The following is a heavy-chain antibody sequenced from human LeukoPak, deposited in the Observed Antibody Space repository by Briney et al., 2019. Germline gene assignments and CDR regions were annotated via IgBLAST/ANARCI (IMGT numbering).Heavy chain of an antibody. D-gene: IGHD3-10*01. V-gene: IGHV4-59*08. CDR3: ARLDYGSGSYPFDY. CDR2: IYYSGST. J-gene: IGHJ4*02. CDR1: GGSISNYY. Sequence: PSETLSLTCTVSGGSISNYYWSWLRQPPGKGLEWIGYIYYSGSTNYNPSLKSRVTISVDTSKNQFSLKLSSVTAADTAVYYCARLDYGSGSYPFDYWGQGTLVIVSS.